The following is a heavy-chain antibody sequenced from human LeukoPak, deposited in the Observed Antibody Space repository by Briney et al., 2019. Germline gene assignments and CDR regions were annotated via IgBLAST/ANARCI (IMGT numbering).Heavy chain of an antibody. J-gene: IGHJ4*02. CDR3: ASSDFWSGYWYFDY. V-gene: IGHV4-4*07. D-gene: IGHD3-3*01. CDR1: GGSISSYY. CDR2: IYTSGST. Sequence: SETLSLTCTVSGGSISSYYWNWIRQPAGKGLEWIGGIYTSGSTNYNPSLKSRVTMSVDTSKNQFSLKLSSVTAADTAVYYCASSDFWSGYWYFDYWGQGTLVTVSS.